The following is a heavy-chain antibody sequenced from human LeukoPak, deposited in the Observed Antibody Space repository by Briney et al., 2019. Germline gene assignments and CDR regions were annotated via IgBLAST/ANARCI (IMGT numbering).Heavy chain of an antibody. CDR3: AKEHTYYYDSSGYSYFDY. V-gene: IGHV3-9*03. J-gene: IGHJ4*02. Sequence: GGSLRLSCAASGFTFDDYAMQWVRQAPGKGLEWVSGISWNSGSIGYADSVKGRFTISRDKAKNSLYLQMNSLRAEDMALYYCAKEHTYYYDSSGYSYFDYWGQGTLVTVSS. D-gene: IGHD3-22*01. CDR2: ISWNSGSI. CDR1: GFTFDDYA.